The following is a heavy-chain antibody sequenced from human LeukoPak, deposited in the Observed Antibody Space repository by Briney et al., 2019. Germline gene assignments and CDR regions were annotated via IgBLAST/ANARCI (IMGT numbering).Heavy chain of an antibody. V-gene: IGHV1-2*02. CDR2: INPNSGGT. Sequence: EASVKVSCKASGYSFTGHYMRWVRQAPGQGLEWMRWINPNSGGTNYEQKFQGRVTMTRDTSISTAYMQLSGLRSDDTAVYYCARDLASSLWATVTYYYYMDVWGKGTTVIVSS. CDR3: ARDLASSLWATVTYYYYMDV. J-gene: IGHJ6*03. CDR1: GYSFTGHY. D-gene: IGHD4-17*01.